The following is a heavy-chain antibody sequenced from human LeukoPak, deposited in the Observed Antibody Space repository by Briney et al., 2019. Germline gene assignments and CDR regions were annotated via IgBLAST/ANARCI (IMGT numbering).Heavy chain of an antibody. Sequence: KPSETLSLTCTVSGYSISSGHYWSWIRQPPGKGLEWIGEINHSGSTNYNPSLKSRVTISVDTSKNQFSLKLSSVTAADTAVYYCARTAGAAQYYYGSGSPLRYFDYWGQGTLVTVSS. CDR2: INHSGST. V-gene: IGHV4-38-2*02. J-gene: IGHJ4*02. CDR3: ARTAGAAQYYYGSGSPLRYFDY. D-gene: IGHD3-10*01. CDR1: GYSISSGHY.